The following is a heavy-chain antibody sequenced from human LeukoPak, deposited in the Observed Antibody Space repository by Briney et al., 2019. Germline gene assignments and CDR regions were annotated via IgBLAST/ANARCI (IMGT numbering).Heavy chain of an antibody. CDR3: ARVRPSDANCFDP. CDR2: SGST. CDR1: GYSISSGYY. Sequence: SETLSLTCTVSGYSISSGYYWGWIRQPPGKGLEWIGSGSTYYNPSLKSRVTISVDTSKNQFSLKLSSVTAADTAVYYCARVRPSDANCFDPWGQGTLVTISS. V-gene: IGHV4-38-2*02. J-gene: IGHJ5*02. D-gene: IGHD3-16*01.